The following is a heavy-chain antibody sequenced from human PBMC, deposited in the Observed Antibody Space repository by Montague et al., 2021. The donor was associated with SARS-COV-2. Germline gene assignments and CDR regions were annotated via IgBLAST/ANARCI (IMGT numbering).Heavy chain of an antibody. J-gene: IGHJ6*02. Sequence: TLSLTCTVSGGSISSGDCHWSWVRQPAGKGLEWIGYIYTLGSTNYNPSLKSRVTISIDTSKSQFSLKLSSVTAADTAVYFCARSPYRTTYLNGMDVWGQGTTVTVSS. CDR1: GGSISSGDCH. D-gene: IGHD1-14*01. CDR2: IYTLGST. CDR3: ARSPYRTTYLNGMDV. V-gene: IGHV4-61*09.